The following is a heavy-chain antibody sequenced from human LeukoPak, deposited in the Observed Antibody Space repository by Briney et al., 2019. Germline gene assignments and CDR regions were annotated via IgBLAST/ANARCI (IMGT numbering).Heavy chain of an antibody. V-gene: IGHV4-4*02. CDR2: IYHRGST. CDR3: ARGQHLLYVWGSYRYKTSYYFDY. CDR1: GGSINSSNW. D-gene: IGHD3-16*02. Sequence: SAALSLTCAVSGGSINSSNWWSWVRQPPGKGLEGIGEIYHRGSTNYNPSLKSRVTISVDTSKNQFSLKLSSVTAADTAVYYCARGQHLLYVWGSYRYKTSYYFDYWGQGTLVTVSS. J-gene: IGHJ4*02.